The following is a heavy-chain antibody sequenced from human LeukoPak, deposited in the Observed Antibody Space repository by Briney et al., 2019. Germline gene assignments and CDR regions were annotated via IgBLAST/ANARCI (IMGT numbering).Heavy chain of an antibody. V-gene: IGHV3-21*01. Sequence: GGSLRLSCTVSGFTLSSYEMTWFRQAPGKGLEWVSSISSSSYYIYYRDSVKGRFTISRDNAKNSLYLQMNSLRADDTAVYYCARDLEMLTYYFDYWGQGTLVTVSS. D-gene: IGHD3-9*01. CDR2: ISSSSYYI. CDR1: GFTLSSYE. J-gene: IGHJ4*02. CDR3: ARDLEMLTYYFDY.